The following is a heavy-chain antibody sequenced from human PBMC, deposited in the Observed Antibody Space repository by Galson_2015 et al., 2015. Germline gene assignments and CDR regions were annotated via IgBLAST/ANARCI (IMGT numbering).Heavy chain of an antibody. J-gene: IGHJ3*02. V-gene: IGHV4-59*01. D-gene: IGHD3-10*01. Sequence: ETLSLTCTVSGGSISSYYWSWIRQPPGKGLEWIGYIYYSGSTNYNPSLKSRVTISVDTSKNQFSLKLSSVTAADTAVYYCARDTNYYGSGTHLIYAFDIWGQGTMVTVSS. CDR2: IYYSGST. CDR3: ARDTNYYGSGTHLIYAFDI. CDR1: GGSISSYY.